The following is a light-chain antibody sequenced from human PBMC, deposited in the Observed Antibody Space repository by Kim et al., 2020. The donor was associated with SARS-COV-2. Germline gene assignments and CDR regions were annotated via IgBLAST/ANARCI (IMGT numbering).Light chain of an antibody. CDR3: QSYDSSLSALYA. J-gene: IGLJ1*01. Sequence: QLVLTQPPSVSGAPGQRVTISCTGSSSNIGAGYDVHWYQQLPGTAPKLLIYGNSNRPSGVPDRFSGSKSGTSASLAITGLQAEDEADYYCQSYDSSLSALYAFGTGTKANVL. CDR2: GNS. V-gene: IGLV1-40*01. CDR1: SSNIGAGYD.